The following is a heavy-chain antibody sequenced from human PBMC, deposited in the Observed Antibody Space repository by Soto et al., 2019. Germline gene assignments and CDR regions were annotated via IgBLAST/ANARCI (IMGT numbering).Heavy chain of an antibody. CDR3: ALTRRSSLLEVAGPGFDY. CDR2: LSYEGSEE. D-gene: IGHD6-19*01. V-gene: IGHV3-30*03. J-gene: IGHJ4*02. CDR1: GFNFGVFG. Sequence: GGSLRLSCAASGFNFGVFGMHWVRQAPGKGPEWLSVLSYEGSEEYYADSVRGRFTISRDNSKNTLFLQMDSLRVDDTGVYYCALTRRSSLLEVAGPGFDYWGQGTLVTVSS.